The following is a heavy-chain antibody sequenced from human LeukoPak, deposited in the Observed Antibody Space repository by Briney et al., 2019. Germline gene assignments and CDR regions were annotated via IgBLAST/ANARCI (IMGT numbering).Heavy chain of an antibody. CDR3: ATGNKAMVRFDY. CDR2: VDPEDGET. Sequence: ASVKISCKVSGYTFTDYYMHWVQQAPGKGLEWMGLVDPEDGETIYAEKFQGRVTITADTSTDTAYMELSSLRSEDMAVYYCATGNKAMVRFDYWGQGTLVTVSS. D-gene: IGHD5-18*01. CDR1: GYTFTDYY. J-gene: IGHJ4*02. V-gene: IGHV1-69-2*01.